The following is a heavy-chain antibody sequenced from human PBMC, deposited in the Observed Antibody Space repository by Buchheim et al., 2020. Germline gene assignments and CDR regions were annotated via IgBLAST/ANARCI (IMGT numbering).Heavy chain of an antibody. CDR2: IKQDGSEK. V-gene: IGHV3-7*01. J-gene: IGHJ4*02. Sequence: EVQLVESGGGLVQPGGSLRLSCGASGFTFTTYWMSWVRQAPGKGLEWLANIKQDGSEKYYVDSVKGRFTISRDNAKNSLYLQMNSLRAEDTAVYYCARGDIRGELLLGFDYWGQGTL. CDR3: ARGDIRGELLLGFDY. D-gene: IGHD1-26*01. CDR1: GFTFTTYW.